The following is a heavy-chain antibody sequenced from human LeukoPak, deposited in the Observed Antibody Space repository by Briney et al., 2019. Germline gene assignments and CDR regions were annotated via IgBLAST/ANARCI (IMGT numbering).Heavy chain of an antibody. J-gene: IGHJ6*03. CDR3: ARLDIVVVPAATPYYYYYMDV. D-gene: IGHD2-2*03. V-gene: IGHV1-18*01. CDR1: GYTFTSYG. Sequence: GASVKVSCKAPGYTFTSYGISWVRQAPGQGLEWMGWISAYNGNTNYAQKLQGRVTMATDTSTSTAYMELRSLRSDDTAVYYCARLDIVVVPAATPYYYYYMDVWGKGTTVTVSS. CDR2: ISAYNGNT.